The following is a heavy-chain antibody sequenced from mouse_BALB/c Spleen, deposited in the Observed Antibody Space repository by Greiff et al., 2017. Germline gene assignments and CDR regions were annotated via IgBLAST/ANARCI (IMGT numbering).Heavy chain of an antibody. D-gene: IGHD2-1*01. V-gene: IGHV7-3*02. CDR3: ARDKHLLWAMDY. CDR2: IRNKANGYTT. Sequence: DVHLVESGGGLVQPGGSLRLSCATSGFTFTDYYMSWVRQPPGKALEWLGFIRNKANGYTTEYSASVKGRFTISRDNSQSILYLQMNTLRAEDSATYYCARDKHLLWAMDYWGQGTSVTVSS. J-gene: IGHJ4*01. CDR1: GFTFTDYY.